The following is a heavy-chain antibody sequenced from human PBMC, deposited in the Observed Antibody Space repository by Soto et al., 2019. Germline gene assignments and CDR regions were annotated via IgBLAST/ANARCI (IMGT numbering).Heavy chain of an antibody. CDR2: IKQDGSEK. CDR1: GFTFSSYW. CDR3: ARYAWFSVNNWFDP. D-gene: IGHD3-10*01. J-gene: IGHJ5*02. V-gene: IGHV3-7*01. Sequence: EVQLVESGGGLVQPGGSLRLSCAASGFTFSSYWMSWVRQAPGKGLEWVANIKQDGSEKYYVDSVKGRFTISRDNAENSLYLQMNSLRAEDTAVYYGARYAWFSVNNWFDPWGQGTLVTVSA.